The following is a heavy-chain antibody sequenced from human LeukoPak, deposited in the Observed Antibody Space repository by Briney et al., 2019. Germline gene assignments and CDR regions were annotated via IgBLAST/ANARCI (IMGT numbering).Heavy chain of an antibody. Sequence: SETLSLTCTVSGGSISSYYWSWIRQPAGKGLEWIGRIYTSGSTNYNPSLKSRVTMSVDTSKNQFSLKLSSVTAADTAVYYCARDLGSGWYTYFDYWGQGTLVTVSS. D-gene: IGHD6-19*01. V-gene: IGHV4-4*07. J-gene: IGHJ4*02. CDR3: ARDLGSGWYTYFDY. CDR1: GGSISSYY. CDR2: IYTSGST.